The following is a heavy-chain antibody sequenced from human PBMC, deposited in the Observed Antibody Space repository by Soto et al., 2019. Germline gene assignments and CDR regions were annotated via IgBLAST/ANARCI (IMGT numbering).Heavy chain of an antibody. Sequence: ASVKVSCKASGYTFTGHYIHWVRQAPEQGPEWMGEIGPDSGATRYAQRFQGRVTMTRDMSITTVYMELNNLSPDDTAVYYCGRGRSGQIVVFYWGQGTPVTVSS. J-gene: IGHJ4*02. CDR3: GRGRSGQIVVFY. CDR1: GYTFTGHY. V-gene: IGHV1-2*02. CDR2: IGPDSGAT. D-gene: IGHD1-26*01.